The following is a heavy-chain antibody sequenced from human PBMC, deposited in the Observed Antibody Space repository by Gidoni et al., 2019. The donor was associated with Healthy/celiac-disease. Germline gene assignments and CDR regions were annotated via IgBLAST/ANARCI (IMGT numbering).Heavy chain of an antibody. CDR1: GFTFSSYE. Sequence: EVQLVESGGGLVQPGGSLRLSCAASGFTFSSYEMNWVRQAPGKGLEWVSYISSSGSTIYYAASVKGRFTSSRDNAKNSLYLQMNSLRAEDTAVYYCASLVVPAATRKRTDYWGQGTLVTVSS. J-gene: IGHJ4*02. D-gene: IGHD2-2*01. CDR3: ASLVVPAATRKRTDY. CDR2: ISSSGSTI. V-gene: IGHV3-48*03.